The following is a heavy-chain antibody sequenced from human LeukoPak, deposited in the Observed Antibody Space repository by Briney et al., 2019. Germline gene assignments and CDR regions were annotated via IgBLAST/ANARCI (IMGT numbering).Heavy chain of an antibody. CDR3: ARGQVIGAGARNAFDI. CDR2: IGSADDT. CDR1: GFTFSSYD. D-gene: IGHD4/OR15-4a*01. Sequence: GGSLRLSCAASGFTFSSYDMHWVRQPTGKGLEWVSAIGSADDTYYPGSVKGRFTISRENAKNSFYLQLNSLRAEDTAIYYCARGQVIGAGARNAFDIWGQGTMVTVSS. J-gene: IGHJ3*02. V-gene: IGHV3-13*01.